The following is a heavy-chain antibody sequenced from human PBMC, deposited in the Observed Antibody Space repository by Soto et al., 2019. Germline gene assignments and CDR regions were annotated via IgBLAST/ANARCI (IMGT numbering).Heavy chain of an antibody. CDR1: GGPFSSFA. CDR3: ARDRGCGRQFYYFYFGMAV. V-gene: IGHV1-69*01. J-gene: IGHJ6*02. Sequence: QVQLVQSGAEVKKPGSSVKVSCKASGGPFSSFAFTWVRQAPGQGLEWMGGIIPMSGTAKYAQKFQGRVTITADASTNAGYMELSSLRSEDTAGYYCARDRGCGRQFYYFYFGMAVWGQRTTVTVSS. CDR2: IIPMSGTA. D-gene: IGHD2-21*01.